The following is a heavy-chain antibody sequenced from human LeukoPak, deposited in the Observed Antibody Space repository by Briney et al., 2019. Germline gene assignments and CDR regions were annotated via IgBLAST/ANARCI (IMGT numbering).Heavy chain of an antibody. CDR2: FDPEDGEK. V-gene: IGHV1-24*01. J-gene: IGHJ4*02. CDR3: ATGDSSGWWFDY. D-gene: IGHD6-13*01. CDR1: GYTLTELS. Sequence: ASVKVSCKVSGYTLTELSMHWVRQAPGKGVEWMGGFDPEDGEKIYAQKFQGRVTMTEDTSTDTAYMELSSLRSEDTAVYYCATGDSSGWWFDYWGQGTLVTVSS.